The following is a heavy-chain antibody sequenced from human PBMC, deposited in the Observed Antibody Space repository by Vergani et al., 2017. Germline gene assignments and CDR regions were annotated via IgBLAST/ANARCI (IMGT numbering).Heavy chain of an antibody. V-gene: IGHV3-23*04. CDR1: GFTFSSYS. D-gene: IGHD6-13*01. CDR2: ISSSGGST. Sequence: EVQLVESGGGLVQPGGSLRLSCAASGFTFSSYSMNWVRQAPGKGLEWVSYISSSGGSTYYADSVKGRFTISRDNSKNTLYLQMNSLRAEDTAVYYCAKGGGVAAATFLTAWGQGTLVTVSS. J-gene: IGHJ5*02. CDR3: AKGGGVAAATFLTA.